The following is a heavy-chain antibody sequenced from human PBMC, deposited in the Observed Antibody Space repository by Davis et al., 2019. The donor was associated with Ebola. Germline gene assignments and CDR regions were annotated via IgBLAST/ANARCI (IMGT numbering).Heavy chain of an antibody. CDR2: IYYSGST. V-gene: IGHV4-61*01. J-gene: IGHJ4*02. D-gene: IGHD6-19*01. CDR1: GGSVSSGSYY. Sequence: MPGGSLRLSCTVSGGSVSSGSYYWSWIRQPPGKGLEWIGYIYYSGSTNYNPSLKSRVTISVDTSKNQFSLKLSSVTAADTAVYYCAREVAGGFDYWGQGTLVTVSS. CDR3: AREVAGGFDY.